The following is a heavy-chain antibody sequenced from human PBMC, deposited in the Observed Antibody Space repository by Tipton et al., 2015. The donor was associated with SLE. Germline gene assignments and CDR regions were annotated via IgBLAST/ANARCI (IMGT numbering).Heavy chain of an antibody. D-gene: IGHD2-15*01. Sequence: SLRLSCAASGFTFISYWMHWVRQVPGKGLVWVSRINNDGSSTNYADSVKGRFTISRDNAKPSVFLQMDSLRFDDTAVYYCARRVEGAFDFWGQGIMVTVSS. CDR1: GFTFISYW. CDR2: INNDGSST. J-gene: IGHJ3*01. CDR3: ARRVEGAFDF. V-gene: IGHV3-74*01.